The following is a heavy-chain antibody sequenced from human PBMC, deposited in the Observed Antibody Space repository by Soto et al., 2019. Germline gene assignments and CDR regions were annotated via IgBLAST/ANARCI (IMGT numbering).Heavy chain of an antibody. Sequence: ASVKVSCKASGYTFTSYVMYWVRQAPGQSLEWMGWINAAAGNTKYSHKFQDRVTLTRDTSATTAYMELRGLRSEDTAVYYCARRYKSAGWLEPWGQGTLVTVSS. V-gene: IGHV1-3*01. CDR3: ARRYKSAGWLEP. J-gene: IGHJ5*02. D-gene: IGHD1-1*01. CDR2: INAAAGNT. CDR1: GYTFTSYV.